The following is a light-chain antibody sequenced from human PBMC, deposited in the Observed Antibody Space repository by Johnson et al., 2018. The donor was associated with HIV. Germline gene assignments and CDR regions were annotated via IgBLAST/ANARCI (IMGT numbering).Light chain of an antibody. J-gene: IGLJ1*01. Sequence: HSVLTQPPSMSAAPGQRVAISCSGSSSNIENNYVSWYQQFPGTAPKLLIYDNNKRPSGIPDRFSGSKSGASATLDLTGLQTGDEADYYCGTWDSSVSGVLYVFGVGTKVTVL. CDR3: GTWDSSVSGVLYV. V-gene: IGLV1-51*01. CDR2: DNN. CDR1: SSNIENNY.